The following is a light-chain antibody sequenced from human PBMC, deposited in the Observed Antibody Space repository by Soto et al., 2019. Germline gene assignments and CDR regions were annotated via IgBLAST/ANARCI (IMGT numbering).Light chain of an antibody. V-gene: IGKV3-15*01. CDR3: QHYYNWPIT. CDR1: QSVSSN. Sequence: EIVMTQSPATLSVSPGERATLSCRASQSVSSNFAWYQQKPGQAPRLLIYGASTRATGIPARFSGGGSGTEFTLTISSLQSEDFAVYYCQHYYNWPITFGQGTRLESK. CDR2: GAS. J-gene: IGKJ5*01.